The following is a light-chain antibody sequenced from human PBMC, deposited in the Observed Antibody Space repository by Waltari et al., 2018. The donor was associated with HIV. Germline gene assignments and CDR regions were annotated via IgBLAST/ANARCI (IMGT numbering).Light chain of an antibody. Sequence: EIVLTQSPATLSLSLGARAILSCRASQSVSSFLAWFQQKPGQAPRLLISDASTRATGIPARFSGSGSGTDFTLTISSLEPEDFAVYYCQQRSDWPRLTFGGGTKVEIK. CDR3: QQRSDWPRLT. V-gene: IGKV3-11*01. CDR2: DAS. J-gene: IGKJ4*01. CDR1: QSVSSF.